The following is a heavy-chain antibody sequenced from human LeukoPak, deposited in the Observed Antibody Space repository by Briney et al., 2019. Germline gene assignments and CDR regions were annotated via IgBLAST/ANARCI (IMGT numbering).Heavy chain of an antibody. CDR1: GGSISSYY. V-gene: IGHV4-4*07. Sequence: SETLSLTCTVSGGSISSYYWSWIRQRAGKGLEWIGRIYTSGSTNYNPSLKSRVTISVDKSKNQFSLKLSSVTAADTAVYYCARARGDPDYFDYWGQGTLVTVSS. D-gene: IGHD3-16*01. CDR3: ARARGDPDYFDY. J-gene: IGHJ4*02. CDR2: IYTSGST.